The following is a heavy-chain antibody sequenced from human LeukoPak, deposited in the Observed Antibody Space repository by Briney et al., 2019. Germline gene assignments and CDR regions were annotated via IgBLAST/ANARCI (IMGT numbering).Heavy chain of an antibody. V-gene: IGHV1-69*13. CDR3: ARDGGDGYNEVYFDY. J-gene: IGHJ4*02. Sequence: ASVKVSCKASGYTFTSYGISWVRQAPGQGLEWMGGIIPIFGTANYAQKFQGRVTITADESTSTAYMELSSLRSEDTAVYYCARDGGDGYNEVYFDYWGQGTLVTVSS. D-gene: IGHD5-24*01. CDR1: GYTFTSYG. CDR2: IIPIFGTA.